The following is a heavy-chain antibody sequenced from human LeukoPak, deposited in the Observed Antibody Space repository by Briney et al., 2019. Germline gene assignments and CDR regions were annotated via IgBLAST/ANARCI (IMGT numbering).Heavy chain of an antibody. Sequence: GESLKISCKDSGYRFTSSWIGWVRQMPGKGLEWMGVIYPADSDTRYSPSFQGQVTISADKSISTAYLQWSSLKASDTAMYYCARRISGSYSFDYWGQGTLSPSPQ. D-gene: IGHD1-26*01. CDR3: ARRISGSYSFDY. J-gene: IGHJ4*02. CDR2: IYPADSDT. CDR1: GYRFTSSW. V-gene: IGHV5-51*01.